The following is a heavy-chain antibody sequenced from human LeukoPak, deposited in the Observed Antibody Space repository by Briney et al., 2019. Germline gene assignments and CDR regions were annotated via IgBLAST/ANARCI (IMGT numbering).Heavy chain of an antibody. Sequence: GGSLRLSCAASGFTFSSYAMSWVRQAPGKGLEWVSAISGSGGSTYYADSVKGRFTISGDNSKNTLYLQMNSLRAEDTAVYYCAKAYYYDSSGYYGDAFDIWGQGTMVTVSS. J-gene: IGHJ3*02. CDR2: ISGSGGST. CDR3: AKAYYYDSSGYYGDAFDI. CDR1: GFTFSSYA. V-gene: IGHV3-23*01. D-gene: IGHD3-22*01.